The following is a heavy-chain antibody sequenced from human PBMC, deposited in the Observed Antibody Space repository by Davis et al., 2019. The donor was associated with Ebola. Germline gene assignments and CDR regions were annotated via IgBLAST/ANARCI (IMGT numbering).Heavy chain of an antibody. J-gene: IGHJ3*02. D-gene: IGHD6-19*01. CDR2: IYNSGST. CDR1: GGSISSYY. Sequence: SETLSLTCIVSGGSISSYYWSWIRQPPGKGLEWIGYIYNSGSTSYNPSLKSRLTISLDTSKNQFSLKLTSVTAADTAVYYCAREKVAGTGGAFDIWGQGTMVTVSS. V-gene: IGHV4-59*01. CDR3: AREKVAGTGGAFDI.